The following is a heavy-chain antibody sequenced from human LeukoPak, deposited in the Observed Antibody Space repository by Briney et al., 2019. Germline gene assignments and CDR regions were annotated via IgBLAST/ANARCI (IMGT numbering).Heavy chain of an antibody. V-gene: IGHV3-23*01. CDR2: TGSTGVST. CDR1: GFTFSSYA. Sequence: PGGSLRLPCAASGFTFSSYAMNWVRQAPGKGLEWVSATGSTGVSTFYADSVKGRFTISRDNSKNTLYLQMNSLRAEDTAVYYCAKDRERRGSSGWLSSNWGQGTLVTVSS. D-gene: IGHD6-19*01. J-gene: IGHJ4*02. CDR3: AKDRERRGSSGWLSSN.